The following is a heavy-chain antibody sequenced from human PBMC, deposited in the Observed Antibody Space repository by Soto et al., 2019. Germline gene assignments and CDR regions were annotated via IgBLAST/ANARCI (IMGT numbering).Heavy chain of an antibody. J-gene: IGHJ6*03. D-gene: IGHD3-10*01. Sequence: QVQLQQWGAGLLKPSETLSLTCAVYGGSFSGYQWSWIRQTPGKGLEWIGEINDSGNINYNPSLKSRVTILLDTPKKQISLKLSSVTAADSAVYYWARGVILWFGELSRRGGYHYYMDVWGKGTTVTVSS. V-gene: IGHV4-34*01. CDR3: ARGVILWFGELSRRGGYHYYMDV. CDR1: GGSFSGYQ. CDR2: INDSGNI.